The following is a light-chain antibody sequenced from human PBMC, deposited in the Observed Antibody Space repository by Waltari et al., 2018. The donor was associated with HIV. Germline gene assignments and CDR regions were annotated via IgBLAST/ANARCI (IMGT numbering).Light chain of an antibody. V-gene: IGLV1-47*01. J-gene: IGLJ3*02. Sequence: QSVLSQPPSASGTPGQRVTFSCSGSSSNIGSNHVYWYQQFPGTAPKLLIYRNYQRPSGVPDRFSGSKSGTSASLAISGLRSEDEADYYCAVWDVSLNGRVFGGGTK. CDR2: RNY. CDR1: SSNIGSNH. CDR3: AVWDVSLNGRV.